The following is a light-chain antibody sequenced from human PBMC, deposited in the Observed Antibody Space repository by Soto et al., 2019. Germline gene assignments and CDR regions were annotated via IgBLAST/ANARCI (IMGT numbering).Light chain of an antibody. V-gene: IGKV1-33*01. CDR1: QDISNY. Sequence: DIQMTQSPSSLSASVGDRVTITCQASQDISNYLNWYQQKPGKAPKLLIYDASNLETGVPSRFSGSGSGTDFTFTISSLQPEDIATYYCQQYPFTVGPGTKVDIK. J-gene: IGKJ3*01. CDR3: QQYPFT. CDR2: DAS.